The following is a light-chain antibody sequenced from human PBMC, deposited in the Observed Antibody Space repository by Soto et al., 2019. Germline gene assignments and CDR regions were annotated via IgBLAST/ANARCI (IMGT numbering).Light chain of an antibody. Sequence: QSVLTQPPSVSGAPGQRVTISCSGSSSNIGAGYDVNWYRQLPGTAPKLLIYGNSDRPSGVPDRFSGSKSGTSVSLAITGLQAEDEADYLCQSYDRSLRTYVFGTATKLTVL. CDR1: SSNIGAGYD. CDR2: GNS. J-gene: IGLJ1*01. V-gene: IGLV1-40*01. CDR3: QSYDRSLRTYV.